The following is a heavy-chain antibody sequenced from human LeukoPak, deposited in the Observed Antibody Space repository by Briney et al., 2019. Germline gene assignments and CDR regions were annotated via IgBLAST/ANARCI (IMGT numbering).Heavy chain of an antibody. CDR1: GGTFSSYA. D-gene: IGHD3-22*01. J-gene: IGHJ3*02. V-gene: IGHV1-69*04. CDR3: ARGTPDYYASSGDAFDI. CDR2: VIPLLGKA. Sequence: SVKVSCKASGGTFSSYAISWVRQAPGHGPEWMGRVIPLLGKANYAQKFQARVTFTADKSTSTAYMELFSLRSDDTAVYYCARGTPDYYASSGDAFDIWGQGTKVTVSS.